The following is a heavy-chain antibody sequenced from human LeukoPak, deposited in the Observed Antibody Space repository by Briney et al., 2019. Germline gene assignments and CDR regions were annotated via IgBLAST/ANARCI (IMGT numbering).Heavy chain of an antibody. CDR2: ISAYNGNT. CDR1: GYTFTSYG. Sequence: ASVKVSCMASGYTFTSYGISWVRQAPGQGLEWMGWISAYNGNTNYAQKLKGRVTITRDTSTSTAYMELRSLRSDDTAVYYCARDSITTAFDIWGQGTMVTVSS. J-gene: IGHJ3*02. V-gene: IGHV1-18*01. CDR3: ARDSITTAFDI. D-gene: IGHD1-1*01.